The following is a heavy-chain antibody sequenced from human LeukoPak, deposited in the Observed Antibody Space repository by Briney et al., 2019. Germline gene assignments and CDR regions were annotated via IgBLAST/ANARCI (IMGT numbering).Heavy chain of an antibody. D-gene: IGHD6-13*01. Sequence: GRSLRLSCAASGFTFSSYGMHWVRQTPGKGLEWVAVISYDGSNKYYADSVKGRFTISRDNSKNTLYLQMNSLRAEDTAVYYCAKEHSSSWSHYYYYYSMDVWGQGTTVTVSS. V-gene: IGHV3-30*18. CDR3: AKEHSSSWSHYYYYYSMDV. CDR2: ISYDGSNK. CDR1: GFTFSSYG. J-gene: IGHJ6*02.